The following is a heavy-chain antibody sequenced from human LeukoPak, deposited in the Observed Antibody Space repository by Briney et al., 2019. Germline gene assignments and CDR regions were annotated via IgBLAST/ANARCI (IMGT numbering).Heavy chain of an antibody. Sequence: ASVKVSCKASGYTFTSYYIHWVRQAPGQGLEWMGIINPSGGSTSYAQKFQGRVTMTRDTSTSTVYMELSSLRSDDTAVYYCARDTHWNDWYFDSWGQGSLVTVSS. CDR3: ARDTHWNDWYFDS. V-gene: IGHV1-46*01. D-gene: IGHD1-1*01. CDR2: INPSGGST. CDR1: GYTFTSYY. J-gene: IGHJ4*02.